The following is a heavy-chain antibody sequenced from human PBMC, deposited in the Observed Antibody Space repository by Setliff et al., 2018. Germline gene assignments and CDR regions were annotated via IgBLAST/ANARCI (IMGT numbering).Heavy chain of an antibody. Sequence: GGSLRLSCAASGFTFSSYGMHWVRQAPGKGLEWVAVISYDGSNKYYADSVKGRFTISRDNSKNTLYLQMNSLRAEDTALYYCAKDTERGYSYGYSDYWGQGTLVTVSS. CDR1: GFTFSSYG. V-gene: IGHV3-30*18. D-gene: IGHD5-18*01. CDR3: AKDTERGYSYGYSDY. J-gene: IGHJ4*02. CDR2: ISYDGSNK.